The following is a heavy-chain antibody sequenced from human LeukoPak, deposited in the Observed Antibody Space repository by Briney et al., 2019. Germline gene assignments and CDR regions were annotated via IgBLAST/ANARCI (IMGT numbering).Heavy chain of an antibody. CDR1: GLTFSSYA. CDR2: ISGSSGHT. D-gene: IGHD6-6*01. CDR3: ARGYSSSSGVDC. V-gene: IGHV3-23*01. Sequence: GGSLRLSCAASGLTFSSYAMSWVRQAPGKGLEWVSAISGSSGHTYYADSVKGRFTISRDNSKNSLYLQMNSLRAEDTAVYYCARGYSSSSGVDCWGQGTLVTVSS. J-gene: IGHJ4*02.